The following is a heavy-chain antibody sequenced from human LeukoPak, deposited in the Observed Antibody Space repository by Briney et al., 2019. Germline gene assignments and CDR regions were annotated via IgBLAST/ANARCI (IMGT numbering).Heavy chain of an antibody. V-gene: IGHV1-69*04. D-gene: IGHD2-2*01. Sequence: SVKVSCKASGGTFSSYAISWVRQAPGQGLEWMGRIIPILGIANYAQKFQGRVTITADKSTSTAYMELSSLRSEDTAVYYCARGRRSSTSCLFDYWGQGTLVTVSS. CDR3: ARGRRSSTSCLFDY. J-gene: IGHJ4*02. CDR1: GGTFSSYA. CDR2: IIPILGIA.